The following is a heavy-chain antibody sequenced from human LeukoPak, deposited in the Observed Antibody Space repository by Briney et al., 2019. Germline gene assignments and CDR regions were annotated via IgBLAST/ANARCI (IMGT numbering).Heavy chain of an antibody. CDR1: DDSISDYY. V-gene: IGHV4-59*08. J-gene: IGHJ4*02. CDR2: IYYSGST. CDR3: ARQGCTGGSCWYFDY. D-gene: IGHD2-15*01. Sequence: SETLSLTCTVSDDSISDYYRGWIRQPPGKGLEWIGYIYYSGSTNYNPSLKSRVTISVDTSKNQFSLKLSSVTAADTAVYYCARQGCTGGSCWYFDYWGQGTLVTVSS.